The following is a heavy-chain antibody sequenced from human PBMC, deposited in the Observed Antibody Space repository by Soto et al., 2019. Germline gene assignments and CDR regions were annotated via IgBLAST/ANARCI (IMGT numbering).Heavy chain of an antibody. CDR2: IKQDGSEK. Sequence: EVQLVESGGGLVQPGGSLRLSCAASGFTFSSYWMSWVRQAPGKGLEWVANIKQDGSEKYYVDSVKGRFTISRDNAKNSLYLQMNSLRAEDTAVYYCARGGLRFLEWLSPPRNNYWYFDLWGRGTLVTVSS. V-gene: IGHV3-7*01. CDR1: GFTFSSYW. J-gene: IGHJ2*01. CDR3: ARGGLRFLEWLSPPRNNYWYFDL. D-gene: IGHD3-3*01.